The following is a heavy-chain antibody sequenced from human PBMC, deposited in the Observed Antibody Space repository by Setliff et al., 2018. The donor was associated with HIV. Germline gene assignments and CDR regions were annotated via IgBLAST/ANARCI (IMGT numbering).Heavy chain of an antibody. CDR2: IIPILGIA. J-gene: IGHJ6*03. D-gene: IGHD3-10*01. CDR3: ARGGSGNYYPYNYHMDV. Sequence: SVKVSCKAAGGTFSRYAINGVRQAPGQGLVWMGGIIPILGIANYAQKFQGRVTITADKSTSTAFMDLSSLRSEDTAVYYCARGGSGNYYPYNYHMDVWGKGTTVTVSS. CDR1: GGTFSRYA. V-gene: IGHV1-69*10.